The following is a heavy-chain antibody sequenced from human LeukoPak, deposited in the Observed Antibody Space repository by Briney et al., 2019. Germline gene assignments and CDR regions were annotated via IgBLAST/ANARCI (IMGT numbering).Heavy chain of an antibody. CDR2: IDDSGRT. CDR3: ARDSGYSRSQTDHRVLDY. J-gene: IGHJ4*02. D-gene: IGHD6-6*01. V-gene: IGHV4-34*01. CDR1: GVSFSVYY. Sequence: SETLSLTCAMYGVSFSVYYLSWARQPPGKGVEWVGEIDDSGRTNYNPSLKSRVTISADTSKNQFSLKLSSVTAADTAVYYCARDSGYSRSQTDHRVLDYWGQGTLVTVSS.